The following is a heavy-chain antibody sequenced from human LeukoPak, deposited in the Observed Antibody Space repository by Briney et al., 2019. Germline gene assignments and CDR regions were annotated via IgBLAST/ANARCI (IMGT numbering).Heavy chain of an antibody. CDR3: ARGPMPYSGSPFIDY. Sequence: ASVKVSCKASGYTFTSYYMHWVRQAPGQGLEWMGIINPSGGSTSYAQKFQGRVTMTRDTSTSTVYMELSSLRSDDTAVYYCARGPMPYSGSPFIDYWGQGTLVTVSS. CDR2: INPSGGST. V-gene: IGHV1-46*01. D-gene: IGHD1-26*01. CDR1: GYTFTSYY. J-gene: IGHJ4*02.